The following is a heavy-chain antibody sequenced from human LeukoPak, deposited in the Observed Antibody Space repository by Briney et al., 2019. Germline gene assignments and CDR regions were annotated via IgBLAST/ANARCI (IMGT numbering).Heavy chain of an antibody. J-gene: IGHJ4*02. Sequence: SETLSLTCTVSGGSINNYYWSWIRQPAGKGLEWIGRIYTRGSTNYNPSLKSRVTISVDTSKNQFSLKLSSVTAADTAVYYCARGYCSGGSCYPYYFDYWGQGTLVTVSS. V-gene: IGHV4-4*07. D-gene: IGHD2-15*01. CDR1: GGSINNYY. CDR2: IYTRGST. CDR3: ARGYCSGGSCYPYYFDY.